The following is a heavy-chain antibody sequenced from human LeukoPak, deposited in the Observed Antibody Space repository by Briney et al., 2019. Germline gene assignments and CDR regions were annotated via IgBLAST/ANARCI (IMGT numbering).Heavy chain of an antibody. Sequence: PGGSLRLSCAASGFTFSSYGMHWVRQAPGKGLEWVAFIRYDGSNKYYADSVKGRFTISRDNSKNTLYLQMNSLRAEVTAVYYCAKDLLAMIVVLIPYYFDYWGQGTLVTVSS. CDR3: AKDLLAMIVVLIPYYFDY. V-gene: IGHV3-30*02. CDR1: GFTFSSYG. J-gene: IGHJ4*02. CDR2: IRYDGSNK. D-gene: IGHD3-22*01.